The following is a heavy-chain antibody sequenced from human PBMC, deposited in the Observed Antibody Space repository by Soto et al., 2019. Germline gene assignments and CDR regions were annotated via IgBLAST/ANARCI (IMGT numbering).Heavy chain of an antibody. CDR3: ARRERAAGTDWWFDP. CDR2: IYYSGST. Sequence: QLQLQESGPGLVKPSETLSLTCTVSGGSISSSSFHWGWIRQPPGKGLEWIGSIYYSGSTYYSPSLKSRVTLSVDTSNNQFSLKRSSVTAADTAVYYCARRERAAGTDWWFDPWGQGTLVTVSS. J-gene: IGHJ5*02. D-gene: IGHD6-13*01. CDR1: GGSISSSSFH. V-gene: IGHV4-39*01.